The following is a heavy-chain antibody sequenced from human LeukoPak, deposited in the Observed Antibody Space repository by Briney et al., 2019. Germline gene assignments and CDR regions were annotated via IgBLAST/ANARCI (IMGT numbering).Heavy chain of an antibody. J-gene: IGHJ4*02. CDR1: GFDFSSNW. V-gene: IGHV3-23*01. Sequence: GGSLRLSCAASGFDFSSNWMHWVRHAPGKGLEWVSAISAGGGSTYYADSMKGRFTISRDNSENTLYLQMNSLRAEDTAVYYCAKYIVLTATRTFDYWGQGTLVTVSS. CDR2: ISAGGGST. D-gene: IGHD2-21*02. CDR3: AKYIVLTATRTFDY.